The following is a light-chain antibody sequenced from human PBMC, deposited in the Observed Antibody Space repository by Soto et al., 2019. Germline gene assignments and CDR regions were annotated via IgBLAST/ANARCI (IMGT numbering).Light chain of an antibody. CDR1: QSLPTKA. CDR2: GAS. J-gene: IGKJ3*01. CDR3: QQYGDLPLS. V-gene: IGKV3-20*01. Sequence: NVLTQSPGTLSLSPGERVTLSCRASQSLPTKALAWYQQKPGQTPRLLIYGASTRDTAIPDRFNGSGSGTDFTLTISRVEPEDFAVYYCQQYGDLPLSFGPGTKVDIK.